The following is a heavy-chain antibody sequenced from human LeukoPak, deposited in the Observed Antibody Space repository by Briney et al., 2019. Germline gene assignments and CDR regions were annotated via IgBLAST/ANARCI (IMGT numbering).Heavy chain of an antibody. Sequence: GGSLRLSCAASGFTFSSYGMHWVRQAPGKGLEWVAVIWYDGSNKYYADSVKGRFTISRDNSKSTLYLQMNSLRAEDTAVYYCARAHDYSNYYMDVWGKGTTVTVSS. J-gene: IGHJ6*03. V-gene: IGHV3-33*01. CDR1: GFTFSSYG. CDR2: IWYDGSNK. D-gene: IGHD4-11*01. CDR3: ARAHDYSNYYMDV.